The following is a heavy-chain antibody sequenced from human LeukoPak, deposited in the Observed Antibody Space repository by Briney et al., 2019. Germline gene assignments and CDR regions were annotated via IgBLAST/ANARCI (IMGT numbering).Heavy chain of an antibody. Sequence: GGSLRLSCAASGFTFSSYAMHWVRQAPGKGLEWVAVISYDGSNKYYADSVKGRFTISRDNSKNTLYLQMNSLRAEDTAVYYCARVTSYSGSYRLYYYYGMDVWGQGATVTVSS. D-gene: IGHD1-26*01. CDR2: ISYDGSNK. J-gene: IGHJ6*02. V-gene: IGHV3-30-3*01. CDR1: GFTFSSYA. CDR3: ARVTSYSGSYRLYYYYGMDV.